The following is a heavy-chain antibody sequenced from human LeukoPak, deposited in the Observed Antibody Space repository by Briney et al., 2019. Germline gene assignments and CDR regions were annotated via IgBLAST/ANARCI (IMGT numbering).Heavy chain of an antibody. CDR2: ISSSSSYT. J-gene: IGHJ6*02. V-gene: IGHV3-11*05. CDR3: ARDRAQYYYGSGSYRPYYYYGMDV. D-gene: IGHD3-10*01. CDR1: GFTFSGYY. Sequence: GGSLRLSCAASGFTFSGYYMSWIRQAPGKGLEWVSYISSSSSYTNYADSVKGRFTISRDNAKNSLYLQMNSLRAEDTAVYYCARDRAQYYYGSGSYRPYYYYGMDVWGQGTTVTVSS.